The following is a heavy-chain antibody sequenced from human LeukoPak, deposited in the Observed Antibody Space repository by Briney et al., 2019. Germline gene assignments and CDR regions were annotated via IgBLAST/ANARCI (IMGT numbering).Heavy chain of an antibody. CDR1: GGSISSSSYY. J-gene: IGHJ4*02. Sequence: MSSETLSLTCTVSGGSISSSSYYWGWIRQPPGKGLEWIGSIYYSGSTYYNPSLKSRVTISVDTSKNQFSLKLSSVTAAGTAVYYCARDRSPPFDYWGQGTLVTVSS. CDR2: IYYSGST. CDR3: ARDRSPPFDY. V-gene: IGHV4-39*02.